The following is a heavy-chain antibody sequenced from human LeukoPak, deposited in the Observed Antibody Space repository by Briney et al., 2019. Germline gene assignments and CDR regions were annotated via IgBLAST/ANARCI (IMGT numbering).Heavy chain of an antibody. CDR2: MSSSGIS. D-gene: IGHD6-19*01. CDR1: GYSISSGYY. Sequence: SETLSLTCTVSGYSISSGYYWSWIRQPAGKGLEWIGRMSSSGISTYSPSLKSRVTISIDTSRNQFSMNLNSVTAADTAVYYCAKGAGPPWFDPWGQGTLVTVSS. CDR3: AKGAGPPWFDP. J-gene: IGHJ5*02. V-gene: IGHV4-61*02.